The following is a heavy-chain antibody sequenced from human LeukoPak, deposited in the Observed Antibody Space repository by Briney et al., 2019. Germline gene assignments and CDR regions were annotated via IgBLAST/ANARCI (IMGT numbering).Heavy chain of an antibody. CDR1: GGSISSYY. D-gene: IGHD3-3*01. CDR2: IYYSGST. CDR3: ARAPYDFWSGYYTAHWFDP. J-gene: IGHJ5*02. V-gene: IGHV4-59*01. Sequence: SETLSLTCTVSGGSISSYYWSWIRQPPGKGLEWIGYIYYSGSTNYNPSLKSRVTISVDTSKNQFSLKLSSVTAADTAVYYCARAPYDFWSGYYTAHWFDPWGQGTLVTVSS.